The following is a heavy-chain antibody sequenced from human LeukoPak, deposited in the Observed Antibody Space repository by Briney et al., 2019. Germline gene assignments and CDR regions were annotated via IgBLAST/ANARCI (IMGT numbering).Heavy chain of an antibody. Sequence: ASVKVSCKASGYTFTSYGISWVRQAPGQGLEWMGWISAYNGNTNYAQKLQGRVTMTTVTSTSTAYMELRSLRSDDTAVYYCARESSSTVTTSFDPWGQGTLVTVSS. CDR1: GYTFTSYG. CDR2: ISAYNGNT. V-gene: IGHV1-18*01. CDR3: ARESSSTVTTSFDP. D-gene: IGHD4-11*01. J-gene: IGHJ5*02.